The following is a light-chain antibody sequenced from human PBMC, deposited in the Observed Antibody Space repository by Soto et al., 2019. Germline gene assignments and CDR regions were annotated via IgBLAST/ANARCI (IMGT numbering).Light chain of an antibody. J-gene: IGLJ1*01. CDR3: SSYTSSSTPYV. CDR2: EVS. CDR1: SSDVGGYNY. Sequence: QSALTQPASVSGSPGQSITISCTGTSSDVGGYNYVSWYRQYPGKVPKLMIYEVSYRPSGVSNRFSGSKSGNTASLTISGLQAEDEADYYCSSYTSSSTPYVFGTGTKLTVL. V-gene: IGLV2-14*01.